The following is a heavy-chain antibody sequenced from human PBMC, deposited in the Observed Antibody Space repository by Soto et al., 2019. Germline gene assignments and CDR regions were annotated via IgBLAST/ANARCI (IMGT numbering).Heavy chain of an antibody. CDR2: IYYSGST. D-gene: IGHD2-2*01. J-gene: IGHJ5*02. Sequence: SETLSLTCTVSGDSISAYSWSWVRQPPGKGLEWIGYIYYSGSTNYNPSLKSRVTISVDTSKNQFSLKLSSVTAADTAVYYCARTGRHCISTSCYLGWFDPWGQGTLVTVSS. CDR3: ARTGRHCISTSCYLGWFDP. V-gene: IGHV4-59*01. CDR1: GDSISAYS.